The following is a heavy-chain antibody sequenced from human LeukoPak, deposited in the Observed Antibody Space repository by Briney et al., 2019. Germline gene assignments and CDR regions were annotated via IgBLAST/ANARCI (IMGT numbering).Heavy chain of an antibody. D-gene: IGHD1-26*01. CDR1: GGTFSSYA. J-gene: IGHJ4*02. V-gene: IGHV1-69*13. Sequence: SVKVSCKASGGTFSSYAISWVRQAPGQGLEWMGGIIPIFGTANYAQKFQGRVTITADEPTSTAYMELSSLRSEDTAVYYCAREGGSYQAAYYFDYWGQGTLVTVSS. CDR3: AREGGSYQAAYYFDY. CDR2: IIPIFGTA.